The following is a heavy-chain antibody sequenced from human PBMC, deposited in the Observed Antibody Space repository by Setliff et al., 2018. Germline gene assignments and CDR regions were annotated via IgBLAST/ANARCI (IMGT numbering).Heavy chain of an antibody. Sequence: ASETLSLTCTASSGSISSDNYYWGWIRQPPGKGLEWIGTLSYNGNAYYTPSLKSRVTISIDTSKNQFSLKLSSVTAADTAVYYCARHTIAMSTIISYFDYWGQGALVTVSS. J-gene: IGHJ4*02. V-gene: IGHV4-39*01. CDR2: LSYNGNA. D-gene: IGHD3-10*01. CDR1: SGSISSDNYY. CDR3: ARHTIAMSTIISYFDY.